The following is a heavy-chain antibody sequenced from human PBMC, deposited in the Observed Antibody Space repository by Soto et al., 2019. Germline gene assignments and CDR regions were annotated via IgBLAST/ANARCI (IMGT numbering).Heavy chain of an antibody. Sequence: QVQLVQSGAEVKKPGASVKVSCKASGYTFSNYGISWVRQAPGQGLEWMGWISAYNGNTNYAQKLQGRVTMTTDTSTSTAYMELRSLRSDDTAVYYCARDVEWLGSSGAYWYFDLWGRDTLVIVSS. J-gene: IGHJ2*01. D-gene: IGHD6-19*01. CDR2: ISAYNGNT. CDR3: ARDVEWLGSSGAYWYFDL. CDR1: GYTFSNYG. V-gene: IGHV1-18*01.